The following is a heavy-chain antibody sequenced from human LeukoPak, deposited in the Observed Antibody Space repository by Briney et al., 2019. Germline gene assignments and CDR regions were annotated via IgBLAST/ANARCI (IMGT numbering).Heavy chain of an antibody. D-gene: IGHD5-24*01. V-gene: IGHV4-59*01. CDR3: AGRRDGYNRDY. CDR1: GGSISSYY. CDR2: IYYSGST. Sequence: SETLSLTCTVSGGSISSYYWSWLRQPPGEGLEWIGYIYYSGSTNYNPSLKSRVTISVDTSKNQFSLKLSSVTAADTAVYYCAGRRDGYNRDYWGQGTLVTVSS. J-gene: IGHJ4*02.